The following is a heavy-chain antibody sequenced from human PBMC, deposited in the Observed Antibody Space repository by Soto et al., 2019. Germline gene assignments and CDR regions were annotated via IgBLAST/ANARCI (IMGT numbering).Heavy chain of an antibody. Sequence: DVRLVESGGTLVQPGGSLRLSCAASGFSFGSYWMGWVRQAPGRGLEWVATVNQDGREKYYMDSVKGRFTISRDNSKNSLYLQMTGLRAEEATVYYCVATGADYWGQGTLVSVSS. J-gene: IGHJ4*02. CDR2: VNQDGREK. V-gene: IGHV3-7*05. D-gene: IGHD3-10*01. CDR3: VATGADY. CDR1: GFSFGSYW.